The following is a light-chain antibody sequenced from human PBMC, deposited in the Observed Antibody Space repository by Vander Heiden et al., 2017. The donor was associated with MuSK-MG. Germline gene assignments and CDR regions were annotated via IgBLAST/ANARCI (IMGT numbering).Light chain of an antibody. CDR2: QNN. V-gene: IGLV3-1*01. J-gene: IGLJ2*01. CDR3: QAWDSTTAV. CDR1: KLGDKY. Sequence: SYELTQPPSVSVSAGQTASITCSGDKLGDKYAYWYQQKPGQSPVLVIYQNNKRPSGIPERFSGSNSGNTATLTISGTQAMDEADYYCQAWDSTTAVYGGGTKLTVL.